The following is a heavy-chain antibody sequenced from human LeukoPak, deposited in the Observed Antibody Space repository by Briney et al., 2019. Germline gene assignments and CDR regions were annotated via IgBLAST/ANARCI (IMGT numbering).Heavy chain of an antibody. Sequence: PSETLSLTCTVSGGSNTNYYWSWIRQPAGKGLEWIGRIYTSGSTNYNPSLKSRVTISVDTSKNQFSLKLSSVTAADTAVYYCARGVYIAAAQYGYWGQGTLVTVSS. CDR3: ARGVYIAAAQYGY. CDR1: GGSNTNYY. CDR2: IYTSGST. D-gene: IGHD6-13*01. J-gene: IGHJ4*02. V-gene: IGHV4-4*07.